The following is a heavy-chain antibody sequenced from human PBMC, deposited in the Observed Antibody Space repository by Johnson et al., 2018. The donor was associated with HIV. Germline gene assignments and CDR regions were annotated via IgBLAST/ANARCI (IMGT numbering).Heavy chain of an antibody. V-gene: IGHV3-30*04. CDR3: AKAVGGYAFDI. CDR1: GFTLSSYP. J-gene: IGHJ3*02. CDR2: ISFDGSKK. D-gene: IGHD1-26*01. Sequence: QVQLVESGGGVVQPGRSLRLSCAASGFTLSSYPMHWVRQAPGKGLEWVAVISFDGSKKYYADSVKGRFTISRDNSKNTLYLQMNSLRVEDTAVYYCAKAVGGYAFDIWGQGTMVTVSS.